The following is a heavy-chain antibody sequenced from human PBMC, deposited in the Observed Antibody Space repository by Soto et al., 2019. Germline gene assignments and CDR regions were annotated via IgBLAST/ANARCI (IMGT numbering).Heavy chain of an antibody. CDR2: VYRSGTT. V-gene: IGHV4-61*01. CDR1: EASVSSETHF. D-gene: IGHD1-26*01. Sequence: SETLSLTCRVSEASVSSETHFWIWIRRPPGKGLEWIGYVYRSGTTNSNPALKSRVTVSEDKWKNQFSLSLNSVTAADTAVYYCAREDMSGTFHFDYWGPGIQVTVSS. CDR3: AREDMSGTFHFDY. J-gene: IGHJ4*02.